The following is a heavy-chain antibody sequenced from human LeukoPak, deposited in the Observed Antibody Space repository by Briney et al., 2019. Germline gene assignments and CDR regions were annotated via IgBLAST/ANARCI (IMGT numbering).Heavy chain of an antibody. D-gene: IGHD4-17*01. CDR2: VNHGGGA. CDR1: GGSFSGYY. CDR3: ARANAVTTVLFDL. V-gene: IGHV4-34*01. J-gene: IGHJ2*01. Sequence: SETLSLTCAVYGGSFSGYYWSWLRQPPGKGLEWLGEVNHGGGANYNPSLKSRVTMSVDTSKNHFSLDLSSVTAADTAIYYCARANAVTTVLFDLWGRGTLVTVSS.